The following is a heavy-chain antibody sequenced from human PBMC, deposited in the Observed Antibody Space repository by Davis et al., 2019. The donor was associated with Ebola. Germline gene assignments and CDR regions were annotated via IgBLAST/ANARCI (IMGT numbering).Heavy chain of an antibody. J-gene: IGHJ6*02. CDR3: ARGAPYDFWSGYRPYYGMDV. V-gene: IGHV3-64*01. D-gene: IGHD3-3*01. CDR2: ISSNGGST. Sequence: GESLKISCAASGFTFSSYAMHWVRQAPGKGLEYVSAISSNGGSTYYANSVKGRFTISRDNSKNTLYLQMGSLRAEDMAVYYCARGAPYDFWSGYRPYYGMDVWGQGTTVTVSS. CDR1: GFTFSSYA.